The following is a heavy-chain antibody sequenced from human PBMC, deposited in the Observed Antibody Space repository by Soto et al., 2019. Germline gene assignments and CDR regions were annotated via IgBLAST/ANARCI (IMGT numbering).Heavy chain of an antibody. CDR2: ISSSSSYI. Sequence: VPLSLSFAASGFSSSSYSMNWVRQAPGKGLEWVSSISSSSSYIYYADSVKAHFNIPRDNAKNSLYQKINSLRAENTAVYYGARPMLSNYSYYLDVGGKGTPVPVPS. J-gene: IGHJ6*03. V-gene: IGHV3-21*01. CDR1: GFSSSSYS. CDR3: ARPMLSNYSYYLDV. D-gene: IGHD3-16*01.